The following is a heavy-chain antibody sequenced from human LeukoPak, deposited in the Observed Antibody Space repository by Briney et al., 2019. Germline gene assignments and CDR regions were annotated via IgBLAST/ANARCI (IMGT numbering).Heavy chain of an antibody. V-gene: IGHV1-18*01. J-gene: IGHJ4*02. CDR3: ARLDSYGSSQADY. CDR1: GYTFTSYA. Sequence: GASVKVSCKPSGYTFTSYAITWVRQAPEQGLEWMRWISPYRCITNYAQMLQGRVTMTTDTSTSTAYMELRSLRSDDTAMYYCARLDSYGSSQADYWGQGALVTVSS. CDR2: ISPYRCIT. D-gene: IGHD5-18*01.